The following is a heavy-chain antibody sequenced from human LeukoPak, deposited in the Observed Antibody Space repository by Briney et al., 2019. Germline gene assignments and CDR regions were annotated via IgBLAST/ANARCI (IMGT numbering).Heavy chain of an antibody. CDR1: GFTFSSYS. D-gene: IGHD5-18*01. V-gene: IGHV3-21*01. J-gene: IGHJ4*02. CDR2: ISSSSSFI. CDR3: ARDTPGGYSYGFLY. Sequence: PGGSLRLSCAASGFTFSSYSMNWVRQAPGKGLEWVSSISSSSSFIYYADSVKGRFTISRDNAKNSLYLQMNSLRAKDTAVYYCARDTPGGYSYGFLYWGQGTLVPVSS.